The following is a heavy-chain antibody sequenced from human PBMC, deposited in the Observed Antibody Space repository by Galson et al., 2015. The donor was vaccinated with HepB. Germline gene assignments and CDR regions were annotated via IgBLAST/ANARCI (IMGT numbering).Heavy chain of an antibody. J-gene: IGHJ4*02. CDR3: ARDPGGCCSSTSCYGVYFDY. CDR2: ISYGGSHK. D-gene: IGHD2-2*01. CDR1: GFSFSNYA. V-gene: IGHV3-30-3*01. Sequence: SLRLSCAASGFSFSNYAMHWVRQAPGKGLEWVAVISYGGSHKDYADSVKGRFTISRDDSENTVFLQMSSLRAEDTAVYYCARDPGGCCSSTSCYGVYFDYWGQGTLVTVSS.